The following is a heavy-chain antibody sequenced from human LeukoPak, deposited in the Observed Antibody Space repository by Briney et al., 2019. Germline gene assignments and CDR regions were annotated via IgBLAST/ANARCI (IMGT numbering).Heavy chain of an antibody. CDR1: GYSISSGYY. CDR2: IYTSGST. CDR3: AREVRITMICVAFDI. D-gene: IGHD3-22*01. Sequence: SETLSLTCTVSGYSISSGYYWSWIRQPAGKGLEWIGRIYTSGSTNYNPSLKSRVTMSVDTSKNQFSLKLSSVTAADTAVYYCAREVRITMICVAFDIWGQGTMVTVSS. V-gene: IGHV4-4*07. J-gene: IGHJ3*02.